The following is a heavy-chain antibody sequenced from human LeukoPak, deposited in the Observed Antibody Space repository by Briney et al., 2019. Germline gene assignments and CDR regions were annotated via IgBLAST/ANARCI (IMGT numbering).Heavy chain of an antibody. D-gene: IGHD2-8*01. V-gene: IGHV3-48*04. CDR3: ARDQCTNGVCYPFFDY. J-gene: IGHJ4*02. CDR2: ISSSGSTI. Sequence: GGSLRLSCGASGFTFSSYWMSWVRQAPGKGLEWVSYISSSGSTIYYADSVKGRFTISRDNAKNSLYLQMNSLRAEDTAVYYCARDQCTNGVCYPFFDYWGQGTLVTVSS. CDR1: GFTFSSYW.